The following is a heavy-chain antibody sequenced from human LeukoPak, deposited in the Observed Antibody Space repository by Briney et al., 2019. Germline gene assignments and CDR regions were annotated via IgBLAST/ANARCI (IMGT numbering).Heavy chain of an antibody. CDR3: ARDNYGSGSYSSYYYYGMDV. D-gene: IGHD3-10*01. V-gene: IGHV3-11*01. Sequence: GGSLRLSCAASGFTFSDYYMSWIRQAPGKGLEWVSYISSSGSTIYYADSVKGRFTISRDNAKNSLYLQMNSLRAEDTPVYYCARDNYGSGSYSSYYYYGMDVWGQGTTVTVSS. J-gene: IGHJ6*02. CDR2: ISSSGSTI. CDR1: GFTFSDYY.